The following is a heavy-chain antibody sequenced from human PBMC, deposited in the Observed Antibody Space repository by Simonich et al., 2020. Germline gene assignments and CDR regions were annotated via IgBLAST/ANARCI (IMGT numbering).Heavy chain of an antibody. CDR3: ARWTATGYYFDY. Sequence: EVQLVESGGGLIQPGGSLRLSCAASGFPVSSNYMGWVRQAPGKGQEWDTVIYSDGRPYYADAVKGRFTISRDNSKNTLYLQINSLRAEDTAVYYCARWTATGYYFDYWGQGTLVTVSS. CDR2: IYSDGRP. V-gene: IGHV3-53*01. J-gene: IGHJ4*02. D-gene: IGHD1-1*01. CDR1: GFPVSSNY.